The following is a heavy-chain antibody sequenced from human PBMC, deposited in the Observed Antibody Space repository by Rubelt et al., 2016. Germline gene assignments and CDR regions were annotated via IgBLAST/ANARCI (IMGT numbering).Heavy chain of an antibody. CDR2: ISSSGSTI. V-gene: IGHV3-48*04. CDR1: GFTFSRYA. D-gene: IGHD1-26*01. CDR3: ARVRESTLFDY. J-gene: IGHJ4*02. Sequence: VQLVEFGGGLGQFGGSLRLSCAVSGFTFSRYAMSWVRQAPGKGLEWVSYISSSGSTIYYADSVKGRFTISRDNAKNSLYLQMNSLRAEDTAVYYCARVRESTLFDYWGQGTLVTVSS.